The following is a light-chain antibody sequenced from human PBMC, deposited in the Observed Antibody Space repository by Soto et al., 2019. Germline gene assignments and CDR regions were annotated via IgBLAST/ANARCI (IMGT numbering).Light chain of an antibody. J-gene: IGKJ3*01. CDR2: GAS. CDR1: QSVSNY. V-gene: IGKV3-20*01. Sequence: EIVLTQSPGTLSLSPGERATLSCRASQSVSNYLAWYQQKPGQAPRLPIYGASSRATGIPDRFSGSGSGTDFTLTISRLEPEEFAMYYCQKCGTSPPFIFGPGTKVDIK. CDR3: QKCGTSPPFI.